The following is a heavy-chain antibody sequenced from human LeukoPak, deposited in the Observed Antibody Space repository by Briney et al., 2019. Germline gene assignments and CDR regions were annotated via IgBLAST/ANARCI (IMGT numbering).Heavy chain of an antibody. CDR2: IKHDGSAK. J-gene: IGHJ4*02. V-gene: IGHV3-7*04. D-gene: IGHD3-16*02. CDR1: GFTFSRYW. CDR3: ATVIDMPGGNY. Sequence: QPGGSLRLSCAASGFTFSRYWMTWVRQAPGKGVEWVANIKHDGSAKYYVDSVRGRFTISKDNAKNSVYLQMNSLRVEDTAVYYRATVIDMPGGNYWGQGTLVAVSS.